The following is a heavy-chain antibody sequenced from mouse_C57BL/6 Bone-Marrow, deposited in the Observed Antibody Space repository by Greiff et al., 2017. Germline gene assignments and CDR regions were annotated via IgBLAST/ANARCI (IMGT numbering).Heavy chain of an antibody. Sequence: QVQLQQPGAELVKPGASVQMSCKASGYTFTSYWITWVKQRPGQGLEWIGDIYPGSGSTNYNEKFKSKATLTVDTSSSTAYMQLSSLTSEDSAVYYCARGDYDCYAMDDWGQGTSVTVSS. J-gene: IGHJ4*01. CDR1: GYTFTSYW. D-gene: IGHD1-1*02. CDR3: ARGDYDCYAMDD. V-gene: IGHV1-55*01. CDR2: IYPGSGST.